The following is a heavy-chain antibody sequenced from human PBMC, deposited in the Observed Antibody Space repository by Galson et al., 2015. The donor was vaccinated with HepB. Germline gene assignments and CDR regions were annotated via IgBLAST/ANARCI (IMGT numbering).Heavy chain of an antibody. Sequence: SLRLSCAASGFTFSSYGMHWVRQAPGKGLEWVAVISYDGSNKYYADSVKGRFTISRDNSKNTLYLQMNSLRAEDTAVYYCAKDGSPIFGVVISDNWFDPWGQGTLVTVSS. CDR3: AKDGSPIFGVVISDNWFDP. D-gene: IGHD3-3*01. CDR1: GFTFSSYG. V-gene: IGHV3-30*18. CDR2: ISYDGSNK. J-gene: IGHJ5*02.